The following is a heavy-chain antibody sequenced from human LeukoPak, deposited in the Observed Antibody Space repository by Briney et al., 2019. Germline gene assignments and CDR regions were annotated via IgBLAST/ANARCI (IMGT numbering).Heavy chain of an antibody. Sequence: ASVKVSCKASGYTFTSYGISWARQAPGQGLEWMGWISAYNGNTNYAQKLQGRVTMTRDTSISTAYMELSRLRSDDTAVYYCARDSGERGSGSYLIAYWGQGTLVTVSS. CDR2: ISAYNGNT. CDR3: ARDSGERGSGSYLIAY. D-gene: IGHD3-10*01. V-gene: IGHV1-18*01. J-gene: IGHJ4*02. CDR1: GYTFTSYG.